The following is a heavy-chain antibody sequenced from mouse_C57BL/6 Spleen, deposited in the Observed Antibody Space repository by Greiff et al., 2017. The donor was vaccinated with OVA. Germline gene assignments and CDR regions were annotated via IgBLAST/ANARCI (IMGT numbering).Heavy chain of an antibody. CDR1: GFTFSSYA. Sequence: KLEESGGGLVKPGGSLKLSCAASGFTFSSYAMSWVRQTPEKRLEWVATISDGGSYTYYPDNVKGRFTISRDNAKNNLYLQMSHLKSEDTAMYYCARGVPTGPYAMDYWGQGTSVTVSS. V-gene: IGHV5-4*03. J-gene: IGHJ4*01. D-gene: IGHD4-1*02. CDR3: ARGVPTGPYAMDY. CDR2: ISDGGSYT.